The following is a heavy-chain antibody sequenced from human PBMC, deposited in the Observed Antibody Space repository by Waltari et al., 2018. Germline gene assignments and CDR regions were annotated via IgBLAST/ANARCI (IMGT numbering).Heavy chain of an antibody. Sequence: QVHLQESGPGLVTPSGTLSLTCAVSGGSLSTSNWWTWVRQPPGKGLEWIGEIFHGWNTNYNTSLKSGGTLSLDKSTNQCSLRLGSVTAADTAVYYGARLGYCGSTRCGGFDYWGQGTLVTVSS. CDR2: IFHGWNT. CDR1: GGSLSTSNW. CDR3: ARLGYCGSTRCGGFDY. J-gene: IGHJ4*02. V-gene: IGHV4-4*02. D-gene: IGHD2-2*01.